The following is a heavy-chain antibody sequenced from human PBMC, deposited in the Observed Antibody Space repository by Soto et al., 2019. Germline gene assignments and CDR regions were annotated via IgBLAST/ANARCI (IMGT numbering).Heavy chain of an antibody. CDR3: ARGLGSGWFAGATTEYYFDY. CDR1: GGSFSGYY. D-gene: IGHD1-26*01. J-gene: IGHJ4*02. CDR2: INHSGST. V-gene: IGHV4-34*01. Sequence: SETLSLTCAVYGGSFSGYYWSWIRQPPGKGLEWIGEINHSGSTNYNPSLKSRVTISVDTSKNQFSLKLSSVTAADTAVYYCARGLGSGWFAGATTEYYFDYWGQGTLVTVSS.